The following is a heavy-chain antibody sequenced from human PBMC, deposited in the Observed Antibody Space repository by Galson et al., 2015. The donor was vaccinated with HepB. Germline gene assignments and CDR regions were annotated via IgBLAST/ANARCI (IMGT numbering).Heavy chain of an antibody. D-gene: IGHD3-10*01. V-gene: IGHV3-7*01. CDR2: IKEDGSEQ. J-gene: IGHJ4*02. CDR3: AKSRVRAVGSVYDY. Sequence: SLRLSCAASGFTFTNYWMAWVRQAPGKGLEWVANIKEDGSEQYCVDSVKGRFTFSRDNAKNSLHLQMNSLRAEDTAVYYCAKSRVRAVGSVYDYWGQGTQVTVSS. CDR1: GFTFTNYW.